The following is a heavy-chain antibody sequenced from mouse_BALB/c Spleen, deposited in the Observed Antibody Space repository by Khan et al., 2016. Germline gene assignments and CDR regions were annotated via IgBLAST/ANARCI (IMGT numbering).Heavy chain of an antibody. J-gene: IGHJ4*01. D-gene: IGHD1-1*01. CDR2: ISYSGST. CDR1: GYSITSDYA. CDR3: ARSCYSDKDAVDY. V-gene: IGHV3-2*02. Sequence: EVQLLESGPGLVKPSQSLSLTCTVTGYSITSDYAWNWIRPLPGNRLEWMGYISYSGSTSYNPSLKSRISITRDTSKNQFFLQLNSVRSEDTATYDCARSCYSDKDAVDYWGQGATVTGSS.